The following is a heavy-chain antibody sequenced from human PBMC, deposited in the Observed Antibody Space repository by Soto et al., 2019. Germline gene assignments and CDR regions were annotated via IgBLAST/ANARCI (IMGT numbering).Heavy chain of an antibody. CDR3: AKDRKSSSWYPSVDY. V-gene: IGHV3-23*01. Sequence: PGGSLRLPYAASGFTISSYAISWVLQAPGKGLEWVSAISGSGGSTYYADSVKGRFTISRDNSKNTLYLQMNSLRAEDTAVYYCAKDRKSSSWYPSVDYWGQGTLVTVSS. D-gene: IGHD6-13*01. CDR2: ISGSGGST. J-gene: IGHJ4*02. CDR1: GFTISSYA.